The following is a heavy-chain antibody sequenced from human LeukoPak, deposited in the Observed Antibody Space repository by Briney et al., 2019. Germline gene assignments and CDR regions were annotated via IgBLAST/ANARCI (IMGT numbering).Heavy chain of an antibody. CDR2: ITNSGDTK. Sequence: PGGSLRLSCAASGFTFSDYYMSWIRRAPGRGLEWIAYITNSGDTKHYADSVKGRFIISRDNANNSLYLQTDSLSADDTAVYYCARGAGPLFDPWGQGTLVTVSS. CDR3: ARGAGPLFDP. V-gene: IGHV3-11*01. CDR1: GFTFSDYY. J-gene: IGHJ5*02.